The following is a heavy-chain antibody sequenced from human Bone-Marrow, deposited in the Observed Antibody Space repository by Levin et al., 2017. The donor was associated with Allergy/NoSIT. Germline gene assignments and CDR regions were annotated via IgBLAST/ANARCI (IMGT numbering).Heavy chain of an antibody. CDR2: ISYDGSNK. V-gene: IGHV3-30*04. D-gene: IGHD2-2*01. Sequence: GGSLRLSCAASGFTFSSYAMHWVRQAPGKGLEWVAVISYDGSNKYYADSVKGRFTISRDNSKNTLYLQMNSLRAEDTAVYYCARWQGGIVVVPAAIVSRLDVWGQGTTVTVSS. CDR1: GFTFSSYA. J-gene: IGHJ6*02. CDR3: ARWQGGIVVVPAAIVSRLDV.